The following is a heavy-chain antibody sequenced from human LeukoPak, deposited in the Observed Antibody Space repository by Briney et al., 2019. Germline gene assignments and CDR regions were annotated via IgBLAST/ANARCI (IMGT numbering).Heavy chain of an antibody. Sequence: GGSLRLSCEASGFLFSTYAMSWVRQAPGKGLEWVSAIGGSVGGAYYADSVKGRFTISRDNAKNSLYLQMNSLRAEDTAVYHCAQTLGDYWGQGTLVTVSS. J-gene: IGHJ4*02. D-gene: IGHD3-16*01. CDR2: IGGSVGGA. CDR1: GFLFSTYA. CDR3: AQTLGDY. V-gene: IGHV3-23*01.